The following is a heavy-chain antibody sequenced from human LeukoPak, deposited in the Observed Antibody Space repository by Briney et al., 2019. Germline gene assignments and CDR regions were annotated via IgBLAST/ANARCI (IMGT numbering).Heavy chain of an antibody. J-gene: IGHJ4*02. CDR3: ARERDNSGPFDY. V-gene: IGHV3-53*01. CDR2: LYGGGNT. Sequence: GGSLRLSCAASGFTFSSYSMNWVRQAPGKGLEWVSILYGGGNTYYADSVKGRFTISRDNSKNTLYLQMNSLRAEDTAMYYCARERDNSGPFDYWGQGTLVTVSS. CDR1: GFTFSSYS. D-gene: IGHD7-27*01.